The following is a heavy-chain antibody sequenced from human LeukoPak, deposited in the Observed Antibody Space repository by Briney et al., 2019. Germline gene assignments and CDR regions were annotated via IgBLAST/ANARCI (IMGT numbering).Heavy chain of an antibody. D-gene: IGHD1-14*01. Sequence: MPGGSLRLPCAASGFTFTAFTINWVRQAPGKGLEWVSSISSSSFIYFADSLKGRFTISRDNAKNSVYLQINSLRAEDTAVYYCARDRNFVAFDIWGQGTMVTVSS. CDR2: ISSSSFI. V-gene: IGHV3-21*06. CDR1: GFTFTAFT. CDR3: ARDRNFVAFDI. J-gene: IGHJ3*02.